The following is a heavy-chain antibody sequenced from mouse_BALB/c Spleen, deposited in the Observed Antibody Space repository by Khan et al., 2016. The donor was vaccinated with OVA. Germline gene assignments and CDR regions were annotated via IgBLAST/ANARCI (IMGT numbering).Heavy chain of an antibody. V-gene: IGHV2-6-2*01. Sequence: VELVESGPDLVAPSQSLSITCTVSGFSLTSYAIHWVRQPPGKGLEWLVVIWSDGRTTYNSALKSRLSITKDNSKSQVFLKINSLQTDDTAMYYCARHQFPLSMDSWGHGTSVTVSS. CDR2: IWSDGRT. CDR3: ARHQFPLSMDS. CDR1: GFSLTSYA. J-gene: IGHJ4*01.